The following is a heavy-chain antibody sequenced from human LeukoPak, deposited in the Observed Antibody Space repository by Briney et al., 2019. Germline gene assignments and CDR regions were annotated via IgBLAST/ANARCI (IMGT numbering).Heavy chain of an antibody. CDR2: IYYSGST. CDR3: ARGNGGNSGDPSVEIDS. D-gene: IGHD4-23*01. V-gene: IGHV4-59*02. CDR1: SGSVSSYY. J-gene: IGHJ4*02. Sequence: SETLSLTCTVSSGSVSSYYWSWIRQPPGKELEWIGYIYYSGSTNYNPSLKSRVTISVDTSKNQFSLKLSSVTAADTAVYYCARGNGGNSGDPSVEIDSWGQGTLVTVSS.